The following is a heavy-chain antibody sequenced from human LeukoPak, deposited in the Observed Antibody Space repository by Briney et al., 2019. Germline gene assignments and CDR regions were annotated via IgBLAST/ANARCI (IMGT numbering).Heavy chain of an antibody. J-gene: IGHJ5*02. CDR2: ISSSSNYI. V-gene: IGHV3-21*01. CDR3: ARDIRDCVAVTGTCWFDP. D-gene: IGHD6-19*01. CDR1: GFTFSTYS. Sequence: GGSLGLSCAASGFTFSTYSMNWVRQAPGKGLEWVSSISSSSNYIYYADSVKGRFTISRDNSKNSLYLQMNSLRAEDTAVYYCARDIRDCVAVTGTCWFDPWGQGTLVTVSS.